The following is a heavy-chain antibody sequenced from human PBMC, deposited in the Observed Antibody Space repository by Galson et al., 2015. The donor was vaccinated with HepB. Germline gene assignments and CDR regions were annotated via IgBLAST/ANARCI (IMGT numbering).Heavy chain of an antibody. CDR3: AIYSSGWYTLRGWFDP. D-gene: IGHD6-19*01. Sequence: ETLSLTCTVSGGSISSYYWSWIRQPPGKGLEWIGYIYYSGSTNYNPSLKSRVTISVDTSKNQFSLKLSSVTAADTAVYYCAIYSSGWYTLRGWFDPWGQGTLVTVSS. J-gene: IGHJ5*02. CDR2: IYYSGST. V-gene: IGHV4-59*01. CDR1: GGSISSYY.